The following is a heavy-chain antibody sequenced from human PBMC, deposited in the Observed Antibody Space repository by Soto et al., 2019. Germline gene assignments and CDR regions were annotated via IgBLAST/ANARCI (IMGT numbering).Heavy chain of an antibody. CDR3: AHRHKIARVGATLFDP. D-gene: IGHD1-26*01. Sequence: LVNPTQTLTLTCTFSGFSLSTSGVGVGWIRQPPGKALEWLALIYWNDDKRYSPSLKSRLTITKDTSKNQVVLTMTNMDPVDTATYYCAHRHKIARVGATLFDPWGQGTLVTVSS. CDR2: IYWNDDK. CDR1: GFSLSTSGVG. J-gene: IGHJ5*02. V-gene: IGHV2-5*01.